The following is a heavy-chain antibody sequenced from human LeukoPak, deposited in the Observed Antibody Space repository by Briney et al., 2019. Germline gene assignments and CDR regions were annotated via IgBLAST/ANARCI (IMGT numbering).Heavy chain of an antibody. V-gene: IGHV4-39*01. Sequence: PSETLSLTCTVSGGSIISSTYYWGWIRQPPGKGLEWIGSIYYSGTTYYNPSLKSRVTISVDTSRNQFSLKLSSVTAADTAVYYCASTLQWYHLLCIWFDPSGQGTLGTVSS. J-gene: IGHJ5*02. CDR2: IYYSGTT. CDR1: GGSIISSTYY. D-gene: IGHD2-2*01. CDR3: ASTLQWYHLLCIWFDP.